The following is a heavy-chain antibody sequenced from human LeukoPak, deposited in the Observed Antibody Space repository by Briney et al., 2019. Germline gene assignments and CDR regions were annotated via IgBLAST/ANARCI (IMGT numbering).Heavy chain of an antibody. CDR3: ARGVIYPYYYYYYMDV. J-gene: IGHJ6*03. V-gene: IGHV5-51*01. CDR2: IYPGNADI. D-gene: IGHD3-22*01. CDR1: GYSFTSYW. Sequence: GESLKISCKASGYSFTSYWIGWVRQMPGKGLEWMGIIYPGNADITYSPSFQGQVTMSADRSPSTAYLQWSSLKASDSALYYCARGVIYPYYYYYYMDVWGKGTTVTVSS.